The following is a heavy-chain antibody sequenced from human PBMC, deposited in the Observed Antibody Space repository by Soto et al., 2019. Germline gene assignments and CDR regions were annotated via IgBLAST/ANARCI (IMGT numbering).Heavy chain of an antibody. CDR2: ISSSSSYI. CDR1: GFTFSSYS. V-gene: IGHV3-21*01. J-gene: IGHJ6*02. D-gene: IGHD3-22*01. CDR3: ARDNDSSGFVGGYYYYGMDV. Sequence: PGESLKISCAASGFTFSSYSMNWVRQAPGKGLEWVSSISSSSSYIYYADSVKGRFTISRDNAKNSLYLQMNSLRAEDTAVYYCARDNDSSGFVGGYYYYGMDVWGQGTTVTVLL.